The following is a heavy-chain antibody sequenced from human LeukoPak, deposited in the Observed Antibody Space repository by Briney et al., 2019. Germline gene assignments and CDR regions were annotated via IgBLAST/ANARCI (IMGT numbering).Heavy chain of an antibody. D-gene: IGHD6-19*01. V-gene: IGHV4-39*07. Sequence: SETLSLTCTVSGGSISSYYWGWIRQPPGKRLEWIGSIYYSGSTYYNPSLKSRVTISVDTSKNQFSLKLSSVTAADTAVYYCARDPWFEWAVAGTGYFDYWGQGTLVTVPS. CDR3: ARDPWFEWAVAGTGYFDY. J-gene: IGHJ4*02. CDR1: GGSISSYY. CDR2: IYYSGST.